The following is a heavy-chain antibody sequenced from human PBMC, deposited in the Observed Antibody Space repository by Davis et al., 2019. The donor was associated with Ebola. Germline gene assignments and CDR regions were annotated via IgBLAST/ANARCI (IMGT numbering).Heavy chain of an antibody. V-gene: IGHV3-53*01. J-gene: IGHJ2*01. CDR1: GFIVSDNY. D-gene: IGHD4-17*01. CDR2: LYRDGRT. CDR3: ARHASGDFWYFGL. Sequence: PGGSLRLSCAASGFIVSDNYMSWVCQAPGKGPEWVSVLYRDGRTYYADSVKGRFTISRDDSKNTLYLQMSSLRAEDTAVYYCARHASGDFWYFGLWGRGTLVTVSS.